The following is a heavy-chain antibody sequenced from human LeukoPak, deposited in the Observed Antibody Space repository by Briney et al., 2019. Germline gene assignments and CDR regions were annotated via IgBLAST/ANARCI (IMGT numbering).Heavy chain of an antibody. CDR1: GFTFSAFN. V-gene: IGHV3-30*03. CDR2: ISHDGRNK. D-gene: IGHD3-3*01. CDR3: ARERFEFEVGHYDFWSGYYFFDY. J-gene: IGHJ4*02. Sequence: GGSLRFSCAAAGFTFSAFNIHWVRQAPGKGLEWVAVISHDGRNKYFADSVKGRFTISRDNSKNTVYLQMNSLRAEDTAVYYCARERFEFEVGHYDFWSGYYFFDYWGQGTLVTVSS.